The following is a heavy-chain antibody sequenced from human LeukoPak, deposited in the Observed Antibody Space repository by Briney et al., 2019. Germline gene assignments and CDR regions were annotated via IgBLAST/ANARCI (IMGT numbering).Heavy chain of an antibody. CDR3: ARDPTEDFWSGFYSYFDF. V-gene: IGHV1-18*01. D-gene: IGHD3-3*01. J-gene: IGHJ4*02. CDR1: GYTFTTYG. Sequence: ASVKVSCKASGYTFTTYGLSWVRQAPGQGLEWMGWISTYNGNTNYAQKFQGRVTMTTDTSTSTAYMELRSLRSDDTAVYYCARDPTEDFWSGFYSYFDFWSQGTLVTVSS. CDR2: ISTYNGNT.